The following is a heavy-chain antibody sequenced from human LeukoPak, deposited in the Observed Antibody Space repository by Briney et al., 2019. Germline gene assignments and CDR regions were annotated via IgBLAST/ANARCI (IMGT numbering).Heavy chain of an antibody. J-gene: IGHJ4*02. CDR2: IIGGGGST. D-gene: IGHD3-22*01. CDR1: GFTFSSYA. Sequence: PGGSLRLSCAASGFTFSSYAMSWVRQAPGKGLEWVSAIIGGGGSTYYADSVKGRFTISRDNSKNTLYLQMNSPRAEDTAVYYCAKGALSGGYDSSGYSIDYWGQGTLVTVSS. V-gene: IGHV3-23*01. CDR3: AKGALSGGYDSSGYSIDY.